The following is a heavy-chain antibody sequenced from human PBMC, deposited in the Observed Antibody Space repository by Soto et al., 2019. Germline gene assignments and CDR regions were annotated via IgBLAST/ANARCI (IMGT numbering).Heavy chain of an antibody. CDR1: GYTFTSYA. J-gene: IGHJ5*02. CDR3: AKDFKGVGMRWFYP. V-gene: IGHV1-3*01. D-gene: IGHD2-8*01. Sequence: QVQLVQSGAEVKKPGASVKVSCKASGYTFTSYAMHWVRQAPGQRLEWMGWINAGNGNTKYSQKLQGRVTITRDTSASPASMELSSLRSEATPVYYCAKDFKGVGMRWFYPWGQRTLVTVSS. CDR2: INAGNGNT.